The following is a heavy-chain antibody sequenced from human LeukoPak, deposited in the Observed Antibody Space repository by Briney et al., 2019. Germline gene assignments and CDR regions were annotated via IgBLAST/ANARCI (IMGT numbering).Heavy chain of an antibody. V-gene: IGHV3-23*01. J-gene: IGHJ4*02. D-gene: IGHD4-17*01. CDR3: AKNHDYGRHFDY. CDR2: ISGSGGST. CDR1: GFTFSSYA. Sequence: GGSLRLSCAASGFTFSSYAMSWARQAPGKGLEWVSAISGSGGSTYYADSVKGRFTISRDNSKNTLYLQMNSLRAEDTAVYYCAKNHDYGRHFDYWGQGTLVTVSS.